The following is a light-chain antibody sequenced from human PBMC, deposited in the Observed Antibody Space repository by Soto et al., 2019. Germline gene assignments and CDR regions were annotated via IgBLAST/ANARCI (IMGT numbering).Light chain of an antibody. J-gene: IGKJ4*01. V-gene: IGKV1-5*01. CDR3: QQYNSYPVT. Sequence: GDRVTITCRASQSISSWLAWYQQRPGRAPEVLIYDASSLESGVPSRFSGSGSGTEFTLTISSLQPDEFATYYCQQYNSYPVTFGGGTKVEIK. CDR2: DAS. CDR1: QSISSW.